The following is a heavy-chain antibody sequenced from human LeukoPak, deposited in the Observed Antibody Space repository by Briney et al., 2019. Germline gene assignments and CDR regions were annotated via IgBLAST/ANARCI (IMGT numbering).Heavy chain of an antibody. CDR3: ASSRHSGSYYVLDY. CDR1: GGSIGSGGFY. CDR2: IYSSGGT. J-gene: IGHJ4*02. D-gene: IGHD1-26*01. Sequence: SETLSLTCTVSGGSIGSGGFYWSWLRQHPGKGLEWIGYIYSSGGTHYNPSLKSRVTISVDTSENQFSLMLNSVTAADTAVYYCASSRHSGSYYVLDYWGQGTLVTVSS. V-gene: IGHV4-31*03.